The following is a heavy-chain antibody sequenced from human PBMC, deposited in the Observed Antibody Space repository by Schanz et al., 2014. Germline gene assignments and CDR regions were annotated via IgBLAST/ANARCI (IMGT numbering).Heavy chain of an antibody. CDR1: GFTVSSNY. V-gene: IGHV3-66*01. CDR2: IYGGGIT. J-gene: IGHJ4*02. D-gene: IGHD1-7*01. Sequence: EVQLVESGGGLVKPGGSLRLSCAASGFTVSSNYMSWVRQAPGKGLEWVSVIYGGGITYYADSVKGRFTISRDSSRNTLFLQMNSMRAEDTAVYYCVKDLGTATREGWAFASWGQGTLVTVSS. CDR3: VKDLGTATREGWAFAS.